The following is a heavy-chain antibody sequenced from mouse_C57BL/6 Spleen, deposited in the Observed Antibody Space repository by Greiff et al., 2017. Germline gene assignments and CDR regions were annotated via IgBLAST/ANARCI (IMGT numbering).Heavy chain of an antibody. J-gene: IGHJ4*01. Sequence: VQLKQSGTVLARPGASVKMSCKTSGYTFTSYWMHWVKQRPGQGLEWIGAIYPGNSDTSYNQKFKGKAKLTAVTAASTAYMELSSLTNEDSAVYYCTQRAQATYYAMDYWGQGTSVTVSS. CDR2: IYPGNSDT. V-gene: IGHV1-5*01. D-gene: IGHD3-2*02. CDR3: TQRAQATYYAMDY. CDR1: GYTFTSYW.